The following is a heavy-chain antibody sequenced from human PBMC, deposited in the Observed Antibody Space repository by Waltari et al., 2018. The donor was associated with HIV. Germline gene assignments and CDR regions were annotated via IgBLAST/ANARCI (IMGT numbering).Heavy chain of an antibody. V-gene: IGHV1-69*12. CDR1: GGTFSTYA. Sequence: QVQLMQSGAEVKKPGSSVTVSCKASGGTFSTYAISWVRRALGHGPEWLGEGIPIVGTANSAREFQGRLTITAYEPTSTAYMELSSLRAEDTAVYYCATEISSRMLYHPDYYYGMDVWGQGTTVTVSS. CDR2: GIPIVGTA. D-gene: IGHD2-15*01. J-gene: IGHJ6*02. CDR3: ATEISSRMLYHPDYYYGMDV.